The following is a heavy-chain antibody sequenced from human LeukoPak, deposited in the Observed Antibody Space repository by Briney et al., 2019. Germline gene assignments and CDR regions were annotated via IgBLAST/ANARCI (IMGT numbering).Heavy chain of an antibody. V-gene: IGHV4-39*01. Sequence: PSETLSLTCTVSGGSISSSSYYWGWIRQPPGKGLEWIGSIYYSGSTYYNPSLKSRVTISVDTSKNQFSLKLSSVTAADTAVYYCASAAYYDFWSGYHNWFDSWGQATLVTVSS. D-gene: IGHD3-3*01. CDR1: GGSISSSSYY. J-gene: IGHJ5*01. CDR2: IYYSGST. CDR3: ASAAYYDFWSGYHNWFDS.